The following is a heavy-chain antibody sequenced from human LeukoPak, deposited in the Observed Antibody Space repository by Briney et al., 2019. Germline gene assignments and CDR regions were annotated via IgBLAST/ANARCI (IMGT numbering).Heavy chain of an antibody. Sequence: PGGSLSLFYAASGLTFSSYSMNSVRHAPGKWLEWVANIKHDGSAKDYVDSLKGRFTISRDNAKNSLYLQLNSLGVEDTALYYCARGAPAAGRVDYWGQGTGVTVSS. CDR2: IKHDGSAK. D-gene: IGHD6-25*01. CDR3: ARGAPAAGRVDY. J-gene: IGHJ4*02. CDR1: GLTFSSYS. V-gene: IGHV3-7*01.